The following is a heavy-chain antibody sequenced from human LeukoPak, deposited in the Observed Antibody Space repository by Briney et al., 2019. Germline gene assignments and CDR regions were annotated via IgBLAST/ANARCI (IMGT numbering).Heavy chain of an antibody. CDR3: ARTFSSFFDY. Sequence: SETLSLTCTVYGYSISSGYYWGWIRQPPGKGLEWIGSIYHSGSTYYNPSLKSRVTISVDTSKNQFSLTLNSVTAADTAVYYCARTFSSFFDYWGQGTLVTVSS. CDR1: GYSISSGYY. V-gene: IGHV4-38-2*02. CDR2: IYHSGST. J-gene: IGHJ4*02. D-gene: IGHD6-13*01.